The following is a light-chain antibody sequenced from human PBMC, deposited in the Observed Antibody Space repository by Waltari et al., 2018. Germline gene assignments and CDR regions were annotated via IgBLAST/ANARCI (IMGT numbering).Light chain of an antibody. CDR1: QSLLHSNGYTY. J-gene: IGKJ1*01. Sequence: DIVMTQSPLSLPVTPGEPASISCRSSQSLLHSNGYTYLDWYLQKAGQSPQLLIYMGSNRASGVPDRFSGSGSGTDFTLKISRVEAEDVGIYYCMQTLQSRTFGQGTKVEIK. CDR3: MQTLQSRT. V-gene: IGKV2-28*01. CDR2: MGS.